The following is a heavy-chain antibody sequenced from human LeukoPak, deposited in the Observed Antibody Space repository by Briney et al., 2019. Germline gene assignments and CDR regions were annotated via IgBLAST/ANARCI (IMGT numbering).Heavy chain of an antibody. CDR3: ARDRGMVGATPLDY. CDR2: ISAYNGNT. J-gene: IGHJ4*02. V-gene: IGHV1-18*01. CDR1: GYTFTSYG. Sequence: ASVKVSCKASGYTFTSYGISWVRQAPGQGLEWMGWISAYNGNTNYAQKLQGRVTMTTDTSTSTAYMELRSLRSDDTAVYYCARDRGMVGATPLDYWVQGTLVTVSS. D-gene: IGHD1-26*01.